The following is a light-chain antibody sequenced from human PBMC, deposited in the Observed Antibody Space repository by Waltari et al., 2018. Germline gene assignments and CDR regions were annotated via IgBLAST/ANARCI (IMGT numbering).Light chain of an antibody. CDR2: GAS. V-gene: IGKV3-20*01. J-gene: IGKJ2*01. CDR1: QRLTKNY. CDR3: QQYGSSILYT. Sequence: VLTQSPGTLSLSPGERATVSCMASQRLTKNYLAWYQQKPGQAPRLLIYGASSRAAGIPDRFSGSGSGTDFTLTISRLEPEDFAMYYCQQYGSSILYTFGQGTKLEIK.